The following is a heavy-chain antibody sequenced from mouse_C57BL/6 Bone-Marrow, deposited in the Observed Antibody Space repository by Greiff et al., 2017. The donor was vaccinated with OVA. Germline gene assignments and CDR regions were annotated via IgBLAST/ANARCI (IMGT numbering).Heavy chain of an antibody. V-gene: IGHV1-19*01. Sequence: EVQLQQSGPVLVKPGASVKMSCKASGYTFTDYYMNWVKQSHGKSLEWIGVINPYNGGTSYNQKFKGKATLTVDKSSSTAYMELNSLTSEDSAVYYCARDGYYFAYWGQGTLVTVSA. CDR1: GYTFTDYY. J-gene: IGHJ3*01. CDR3: ARDGYYFAY. D-gene: IGHD2-3*01. CDR2: INPYNGGT.